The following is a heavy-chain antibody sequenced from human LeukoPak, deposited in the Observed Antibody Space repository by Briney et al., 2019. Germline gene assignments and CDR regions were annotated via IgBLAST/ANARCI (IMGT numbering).Heavy chain of an antibody. Sequence: GRSLRLSCAASGFTFSSYAMHWVRQAPGKGLEWVAVISYDGSNKYYADSVKGRFTISRDNSKNTLYLQMNSLRAEDTAVYYCARDSAWARWLRPTYFDYWGQGTLVTVSS. CDR3: ARDSAWARWLRPTYFDY. CDR2: ISYDGSNK. D-gene: IGHD5-12*01. V-gene: IGHV3-30*04. CDR1: GFTFSSYA. J-gene: IGHJ4*02.